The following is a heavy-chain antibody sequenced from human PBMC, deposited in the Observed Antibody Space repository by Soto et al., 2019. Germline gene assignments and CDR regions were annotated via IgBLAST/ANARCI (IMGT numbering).Heavy chain of an antibody. Sequence: SDTRSLTSTVSGVSIGFHYWILHRPSPGKGLEWIGYIFYTGSTNYNPSLKSRVTLSVDTSKNQFSLRLSSVTAADTAVYYCARQIYDSDTGPNFQYYFDSWGQGTQVTVSS. CDR2: IFYTGST. D-gene: IGHD3-22*01. J-gene: IGHJ4*02. V-gene: IGHV4-59*07. CDR1: GVSIGFHY. CDR3: ARQIYDSDTGPNFQYYFDS.